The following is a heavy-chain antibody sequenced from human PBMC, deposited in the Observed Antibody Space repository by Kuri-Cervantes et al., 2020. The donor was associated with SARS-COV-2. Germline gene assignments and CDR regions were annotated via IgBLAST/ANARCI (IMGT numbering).Heavy chain of an antibody. CDR3: ARDRGKQLASYYYYGMEV. J-gene: IGHJ6*02. D-gene: IGHD6-6*01. CDR1: GGSISSGGYS. CDR2: IYHSGST. V-gene: IGHV4-30-2*01. Sequence: SCAVSGGSISSGGYSWSWIRQPPGKGLEWIGYIYHSGSTYYNPSLKSRVTISVDRSKNQFSLKLSSVTAADTAVYYCARDRGKQLASYYYYGMEVWGQGTTVTVSS.